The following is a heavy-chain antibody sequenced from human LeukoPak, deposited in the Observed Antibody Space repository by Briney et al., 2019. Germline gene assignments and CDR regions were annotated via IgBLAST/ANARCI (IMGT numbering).Heavy chain of an antibody. CDR2: ISAYNGNT. J-gene: IGHJ4*02. CDR1: GYTFTSCG. D-gene: IGHD6-13*01. CDR3: ARARGRIAAAGYYFDY. V-gene: IGHV1-18*01. Sequence: ASVKVSCKASGYTFTSCGISWVRQAPGQGLEWMGWISAYNGNTNYAQKLQGRVTMTTDTSTSTAYMELRSLRSDDTAVYYCARARGRIAAAGYYFDYWGQGTLVTVSS.